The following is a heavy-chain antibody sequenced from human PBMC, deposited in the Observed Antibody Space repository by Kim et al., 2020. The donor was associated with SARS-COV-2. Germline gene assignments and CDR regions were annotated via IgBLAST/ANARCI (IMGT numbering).Heavy chain of an antibody. CDR1: GFTFDDYG. D-gene: IGHD2-15*01. CDR2: THWNGVTT. Sequence: GGSLRLSCTASGFTFDDYGLNWVRQAPGKGLEWVAATHWNGVTTFYANSVKGRFTISRDNAKKSLYLQMNSLGADDTALYYCARDHAMASGGISPCDPWG. CDR3: ARDHAMASGGISPCDP. V-gene: IGHV3-20*04. J-gene: IGHJ5*02.